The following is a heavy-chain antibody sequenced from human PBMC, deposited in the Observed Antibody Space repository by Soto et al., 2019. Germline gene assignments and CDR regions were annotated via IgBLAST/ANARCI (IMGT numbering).Heavy chain of an antibody. CDR2: IIPIFGTA. CDR1: GGSFSSYA. V-gene: IGHV1-69*13. J-gene: IGHJ5*02. D-gene: IGHD6-19*01. CDR3: ARIGIAVARRWFDP. Sequence: GTSVKVSCEDSGGSFSSYASSWVRQAPGQGLEWMGGIIPIFGTANYAQKFQGRVTITADESTSTAYMELSSLRSEDTAVYYCARIGIAVARRWFDPWGQGTLVTVS.